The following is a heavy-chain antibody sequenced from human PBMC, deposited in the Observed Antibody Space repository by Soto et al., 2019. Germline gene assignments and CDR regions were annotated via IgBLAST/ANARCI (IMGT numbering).Heavy chain of an antibody. V-gene: IGHV3-23*01. J-gene: IGHJ4*02. CDR2: ISGSGDST. D-gene: IGHD3-10*01. Sequence: GGSLRLSCAASGFTFSSYAMNWVRQAPGKGLEWVSVISGSGDSTYYADSVRGRLTISRDNSKNTVYLQMNSLRAEDTAVYYCVKHQVSLVRGISPFDYWGQGALVTVSS. CDR1: GFTFSSYA. CDR3: VKHQVSLVRGISPFDY.